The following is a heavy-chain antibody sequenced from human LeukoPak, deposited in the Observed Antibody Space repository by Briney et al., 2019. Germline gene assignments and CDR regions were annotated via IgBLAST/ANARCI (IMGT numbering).Heavy chain of an antibody. D-gene: IGHD2-15*01. J-gene: IGHJ4*02. CDR2: INPSSGST. Sequence: ASVQIACKASGYTFTSDNMHWVRQTPGQRLERKGIINPSSGSTSYAQKFQGRVTMTRDASSSIVYMELSRLRSEDMAVYYCARDTCSGGSCYSDYWGQGTLVTVSS. V-gene: IGHV1-46*01. CDR1: GYTFTSDN. CDR3: ARDTCSGGSCYSDY.